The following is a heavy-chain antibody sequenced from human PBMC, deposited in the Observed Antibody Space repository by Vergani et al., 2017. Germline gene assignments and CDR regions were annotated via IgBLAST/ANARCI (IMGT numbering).Heavy chain of an antibody. V-gene: IGHV4-30-4*01. CDR2: IYYSGST. CDR1: GGSFSSGAYY. Sequence: QVQLQESGPGLVKPSQTLSLTCTVSGGSFSSGAYYWSWIRQPPGKGLEWIGYIYYSGSTSYNPSLKSRVTISVDTSKNQFSLKLSSVTAADTAVYYWARFRRDDSSGDYYYYGMDVWGQGTTVTVSS. D-gene: IGHD3-22*01. J-gene: IGHJ6*02. CDR3: ARFRRDDSSGDYYYYGMDV.